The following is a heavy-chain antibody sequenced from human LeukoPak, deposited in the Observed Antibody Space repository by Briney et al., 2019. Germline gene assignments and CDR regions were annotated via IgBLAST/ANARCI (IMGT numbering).Heavy chain of an antibody. CDR2: IYKDDNT. CDR3: AKGSTRASITIDYYFDY. Sequence: GGSLRLSCAGSGVIVSNNIMSRGRHAPRERVGWGSVIYKDDNTYYEDSAQGRFTISRDNSQNTVFLQMNSLRVDDTAVYYCAKGSTRASITIDYYFDYWGQGTLVTVSS. CDR1: GVIVSNNI. D-gene: IGHD3-10*01. V-gene: IGHV3-66*01. J-gene: IGHJ4*02.